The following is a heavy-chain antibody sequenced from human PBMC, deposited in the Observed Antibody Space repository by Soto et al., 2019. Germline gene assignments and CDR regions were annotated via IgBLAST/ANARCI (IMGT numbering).Heavy chain of an antibody. CDR1: GFTFSSYW. V-gene: IGHV3-74*01. J-gene: IGHJ4*02. CDR2: INSDGSST. D-gene: IGHD2-15*01. CDR3: ARLGRDGFFDY. Sequence: PGGSLRLSCAASGFTFSSYWMHWVRQAPGKGLVWVSRINSDGSSTTYADSVKGRFTNSRDNAKNTLYLQMNSLRAEDTAVYYCARLGRDGFFDYWGQGTLVTVSS.